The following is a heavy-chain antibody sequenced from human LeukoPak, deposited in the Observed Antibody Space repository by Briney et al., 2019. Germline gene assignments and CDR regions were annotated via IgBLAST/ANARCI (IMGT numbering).Heavy chain of an antibody. CDR3: AEGFHGVGLFNDDVFDI. D-gene: IGHD2-8*01. J-gene: IGHJ3*02. CDR1: GYTLSELY. Sequence: GASMRVSCEVSGYTLSELYIHWVRHLPGKGLQWMGGFDPEDGEIVYAQSFHGRVTMTEDTSTDTTYMELSSLRSEDTAVYYCAEGFHGVGLFNDDVFDIWGQGTLVSVSS. CDR2: FDPEDGEI. V-gene: IGHV1-24*01.